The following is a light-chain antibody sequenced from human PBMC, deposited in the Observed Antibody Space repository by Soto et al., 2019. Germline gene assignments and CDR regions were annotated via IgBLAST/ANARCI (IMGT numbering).Light chain of an antibody. CDR1: QSISSW. CDR3: QQYNSYST. Sequence: DIQMTQSPSTLSASVGDRVTITCRASQSISSWLAWYQQKPVKAPKLLIYDASSLESGVPSRFSGSGSGTEFTLTISSLQPDDFATYSCQQYNSYSTFGQGTKVDIK. CDR2: DAS. J-gene: IGKJ1*01. V-gene: IGKV1-5*01.